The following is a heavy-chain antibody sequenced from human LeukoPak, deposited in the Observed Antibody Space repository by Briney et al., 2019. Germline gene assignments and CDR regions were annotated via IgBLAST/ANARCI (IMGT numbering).Heavy chain of an antibody. D-gene: IGHD6-13*01. J-gene: IGHJ6*04. Sequence: SETLSLTCAVYGGSFSGYYWSWIRQPPGKGLEWIGEINHSGSTNYNPSLKSRVTISVDTSKNQFSLRLSSVTAADTAVYYCARATRYSREMDVWGKGTTVTVSS. CDR1: GGSFSGYY. CDR2: INHSGST. V-gene: IGHV4-34*01. CDR3: ARATRYSREMDV.